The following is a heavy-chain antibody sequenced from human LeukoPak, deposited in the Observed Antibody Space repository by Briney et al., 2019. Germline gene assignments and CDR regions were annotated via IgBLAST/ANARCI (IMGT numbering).Heavy chain of an antibody. D-gene: IGHD6-19*01. CDR2: INPNSGGT. CDR3: ARGGHRRNNLPYLAVAGGY. J-gene: IGHJ4*02. V-gene: IGHV1-2*02. CDR1: GYTFTGYF. Sequence: GGSVKFSCKASGYTFTGYFMPWVRQAPGQGLEWMGWINPNSGGTQYAQKFQGRVTMTRDTSISTAYMELSRLRSDDTAVDYCARGGHRRNNLPYLAVAGGYWGQGTLVTVPS.